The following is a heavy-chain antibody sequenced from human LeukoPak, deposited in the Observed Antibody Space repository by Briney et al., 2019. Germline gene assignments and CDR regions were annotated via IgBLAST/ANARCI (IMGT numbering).Heavy chain of an antibody. Sequence: GGSLRLSCAASGFTVSSYWMSWVRQAPGKGLEWVANIKQDGNEKYYVDSVKGRFTISRDNAKNSLYLQMNSLRAEDTAVYYCARVYSSSSGRALDYWGQGTLVTVSS. D-gene: IGHD6-6*01. CDR1: GFTVSSYW. CDR3: ARVYSSSSGRALDY. J-gene: IGHJ4*02. V-gene: IGHV3-7*01. CDR2: IKQDGNEK.